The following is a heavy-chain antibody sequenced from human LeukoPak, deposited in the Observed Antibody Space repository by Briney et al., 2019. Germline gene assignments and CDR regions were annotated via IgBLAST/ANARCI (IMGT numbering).Heavy chain of an antibody. J-gene: IGHJ5*02. V-gene: IGHV1-69*06. CDR3: ARVSFTMVRGVIISGPNWFDP. CDR2: IIPIFGTA. CDR1: GGTFSSYA. D-gene: IGHD3-10*01. Sequence: SAKVSCKASGGTFSSYAISWVRQAPGQGLEWMGGIIPIFGTANYAQKFQGRVTITADKSTSTAYMELSSLRSEDTAVYYCARVSFTMVRGVIISGPNWFDPWGQGTLVTVSS.